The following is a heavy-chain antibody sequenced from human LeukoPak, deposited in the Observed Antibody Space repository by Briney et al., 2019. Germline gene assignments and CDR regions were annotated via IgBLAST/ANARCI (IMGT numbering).Heavy chain of an antibody. CDR2: ISYDGSNK. CDR1: GFTFSSYD. Sequence: PGRSLRLSCAASGFTFSSYDMHWVRQAPGKGLEWVTAISYDGSNKYYGDSVKGRFTISRDNSKNTLYLKMNSLRAEDTAVYYCAKEGSNGDFDYWGQGTLVTVSS. J-gene: IGHJ4*02. CDR3: AKEGSNGDFDY. V-gene: IGHV3-30*18. D-gene: IGHD1-26*01.